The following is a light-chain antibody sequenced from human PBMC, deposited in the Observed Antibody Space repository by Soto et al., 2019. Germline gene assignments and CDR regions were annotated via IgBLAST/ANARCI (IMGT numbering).Light chain of an antibody. CDR3: QQYHNWPFT. J-gene: IGKJ3*01. Sequence: EIVMTQSLATLSVSPGDRATLSCRASQSVSNNLAWYQQKPGQAPRLLVYGASTRATGIPARFSGSGSETEFTLTIGSLQSEDFAVYYCQQYHNWPFTYGPGTKVDI. V-gene: IGKV3-15*01. CDR2: GAS. CDR1: QSVSNN.